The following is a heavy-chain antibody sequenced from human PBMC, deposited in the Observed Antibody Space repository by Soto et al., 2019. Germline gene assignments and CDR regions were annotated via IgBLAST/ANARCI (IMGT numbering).Heavy chain of an antibody. CDR1: GFTFSDYY. Sequence: GSLRLSCAASGFTFSDYYMNWIRQAPGKGLEWLSYISGGSSDTNYADSVRGRFTISRDNAKNSLCLQMNSMIVDDTAVYYCVREARLADVWSQGTTVTVSS. CDR3: VREARLADV. J-gene: IGHJ6*02. CDR2: ISGGSSDT. D-gene: IGHD6-6*01. V-gene: IGHV3-11*05.